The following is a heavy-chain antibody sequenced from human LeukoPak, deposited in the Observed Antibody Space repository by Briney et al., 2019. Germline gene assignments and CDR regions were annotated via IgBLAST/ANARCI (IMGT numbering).Heavy chain of an antibody. D-gene: IGHD3-22*01. V-gene: IGHV3-23*01. CDR3: AKDLVIVVVRPNYYFDY. CDR2: ISGGGGST. Sequence: GGSLRLSCAASGFTFSSYAMSWVRQAPGKGLEWVSAISGGGGSTYYADSVKGRFAISRDNSKNTLYLQMNSPRAEDTAVYYCAKDLVIVVVRPNYYFDYWGQGTLVTVSS. J-gene: IGHJ4*02. CDR1: GFTFSSYA.